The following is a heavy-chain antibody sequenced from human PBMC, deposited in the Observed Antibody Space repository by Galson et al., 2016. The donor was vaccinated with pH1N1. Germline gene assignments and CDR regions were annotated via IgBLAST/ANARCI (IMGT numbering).Heavy chain of an antibody. V-gene: IGHV3-21*01. J-gene: IGHJ3*02. CDR2: IGSNSFYM. CDR3: ARDRGRPRQYAFDM. D-gene: IGHD2-15*01. CDR1: GFTFISYT. Sequence: SCAASGFTFISYTMNWVRQAPGKGLEWVSSIGSNSFYMYYADSVKGRFTISRDNAKKTLYLQMNNLRVEDTAVYYCARDRGRPRQYAFDMWGQGTVVTVSS.